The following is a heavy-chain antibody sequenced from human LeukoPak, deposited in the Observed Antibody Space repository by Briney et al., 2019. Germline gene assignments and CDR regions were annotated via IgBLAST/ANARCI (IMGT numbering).Heavy chain of an antibody. CDR2: VSGSGGST. J-gene: IGHJ4*02. V-gene: IGHV3-23*01. CDR1: GFTFSSYA. D-gene: IGHD2-15*01. Sequence: GGSLRLSCAASGFTFSSYAMSWVRQAPGKGLEYASTVSGSGGSTYYADSVKGRFTISRDNSKNTLYLQMHSLRAEDTAVYYCAKDRIVEGSLDYWGQGTLVTVSS. CDR3: AKDRIVEGSLDY.